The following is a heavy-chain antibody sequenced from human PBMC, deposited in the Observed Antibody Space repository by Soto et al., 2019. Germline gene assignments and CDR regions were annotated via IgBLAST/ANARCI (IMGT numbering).Heavy chain of an antibody. CDR3: ATLSNDFWSGPNNWFDP. V-gene: IGHV1-24*01. CDR2: FDPEDGET. D-gene: IGHD3-3*01. CDR1: GYTLTELS. Sequence: GASVKVSCKVSGYTLTELSMHCVRQAPGKVLEWMGGFDPEDGETIYAQKFQGRVTMTEDTSTDTAYMELSSLRSGDTAVYYCATLSNDFWSGPNNWFDPWGQGTLVTVSS. J-gene: IGHJ5*02.